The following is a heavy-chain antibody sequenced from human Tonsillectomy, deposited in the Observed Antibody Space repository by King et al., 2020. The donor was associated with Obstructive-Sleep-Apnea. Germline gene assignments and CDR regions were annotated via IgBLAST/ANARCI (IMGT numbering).Heavy chain of an antibody. V-gene: IGHV5-51*01. CDR2: IYPGDSDT. J-gene: IGHJ4*02. CDR3: ARQEGYCSSTSCYVYFDY. CDR1: GYSFTSYW. D-gene: IGHD2-2*01. Sequence: DVQLVESGAEVKKPGESLKISCKGSGYSFTSYWIGWVRQMPGKGLEWMGSIYPGDSDTRYSPSFQGQVTISADKSISTAYLQWSSLKASDTAMYYCARQEGYCSSTSCYVYFDYWGQGTLVTVSS.